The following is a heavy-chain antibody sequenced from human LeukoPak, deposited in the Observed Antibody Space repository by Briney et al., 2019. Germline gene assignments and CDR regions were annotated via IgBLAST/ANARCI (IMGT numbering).Heavy chain of an antibody. CDR3: AKALSGWQDVDY. CDR2: ISGSGGST. D-gene: IGHD6-19*01. J-gene: IGHJ4*02. CDR1: GFTFSSYA. V-gene: IGHV3-23*01. Sequence: GGSLRLSCAASGFTFSSYAMSWVRQAPGKGLEWVSAISGSGGSTYYADSVKGRFTISRDNSKNTLYLQMNSLRAEDTALYYCAKALSGWQDVDYWGQGTLVTVSS.